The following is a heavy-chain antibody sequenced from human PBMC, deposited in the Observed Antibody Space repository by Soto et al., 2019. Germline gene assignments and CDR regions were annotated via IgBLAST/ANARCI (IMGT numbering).Heavy chain of an antibody. V-gene: IGHV3-48*01. J-gene: IGHJ1*01. CDR3: ARDRPQDLGYCSGGSCYASWIFQH. CDR2: ISSSSSTI. D-gene: IGHD2-15*01. Sequence: TWGSLRLSSGAAGVTCSSYGIHWVRQAPRKGLEWVSYISSSSSTIYYADSVKGRFTISRDNAKNSLYLQMNSLRAEDTAVYYCARDRPQDLGYCSGGSCYASWIFQHWGQGTLVSVSS. CDR1: GVTCSSYG.